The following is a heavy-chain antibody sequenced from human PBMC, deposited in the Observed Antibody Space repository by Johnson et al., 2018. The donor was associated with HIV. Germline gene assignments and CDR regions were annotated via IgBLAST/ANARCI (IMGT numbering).Heavy chain of an antibody. V-gene: IGHV3-NL1*01. D-gene: IGHD5-24*01. J-gene: IGHJ3*02. Sequence: QVQLVESGGGVVQPGRSLRLSCAASGFTFSSYGMHWVRQAPGKGLEWVSVVYSGGYTYYADSVKGRFTISRDTSKNTLYLQMNSLRAEDTAVYYCMSRRGSPGARDAFDIWGQGTMVTVSS. CDR1: GFTFSSYG. CDR3: MSRRGSPGARDAFDI. CDR2: VYSGGYT.